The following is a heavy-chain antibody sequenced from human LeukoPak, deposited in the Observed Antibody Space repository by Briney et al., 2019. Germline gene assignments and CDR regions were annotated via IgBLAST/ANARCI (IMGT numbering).Heavy chain of an antibody. J-gene: IGHJ4*02. CDR2: MNPNSGNT. CDR1: GYTFTSYD. Sequence: ASVKVSCKASGYTFTSYDINWLRQASGQGLEWMGWMNPNSGNTGYAQKFQGRFTMTWDTSITTAYMELSSLRSEDTAVYYCAREYRHQPDWGPGTLVTVSS. V-gene: IGHV1-8*01. CDR3: AREYRHQPD. D-gene: IGHD5-12*01.